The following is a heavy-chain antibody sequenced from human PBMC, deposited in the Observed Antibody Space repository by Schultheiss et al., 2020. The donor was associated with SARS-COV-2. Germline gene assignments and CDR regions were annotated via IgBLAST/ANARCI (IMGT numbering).Heavy chain of an antibody. CDR3: ASLANWAEYYFDY. CDR2: IYYSGST. Sequence: SETLSLTCTVSGGSISSGDYYWSWIRQPPGKGLEWIGYIYYSGSTYYNPSLKSRVTISVDTSKNQFSLKLSSVTAADTAMYYCASLANWAEYYFDYWGQGTLVTVSS. V-gene: IGHV4-30-4*08. D-gene: IGHD7-27*01. CDR1: GGSISSGDYY. J-gene: IGHJ4*02.